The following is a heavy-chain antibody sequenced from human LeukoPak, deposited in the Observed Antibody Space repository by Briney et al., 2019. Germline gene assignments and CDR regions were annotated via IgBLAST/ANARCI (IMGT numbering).Heavy chain of an antibody. CDR3: ATDQDHGYFRQ. V-gene: IGHV3-7*01. D-gene: IGHD4-17*01. Sequence: KTGGSLRLSCAASGLTFRSYWMTWVRQAPGKEPERVANIKEDGSEKYYEDSVRGRFTISRDNAKNTLYLDMNSLRAEDTAVFYCATDQDHGYFRQWGQGTLVIVSS. J-gene: IGHJ1*01. CDR2: IKEDGSEK. CDR1: GLTFRSYW.